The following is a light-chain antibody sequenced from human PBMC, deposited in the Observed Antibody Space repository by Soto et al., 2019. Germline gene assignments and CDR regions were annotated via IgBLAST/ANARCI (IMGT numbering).Light chain of an antibody. J-gene: IGKJ4*01. CDR1: QAIGTW. V-gene: IGKV1-12*01. CDR3: QQANSFPLT. Sequence: DILMTQSPSFVSASVGARVTITCRASQAIGTWLAWFQQKPGEAPNLLIYAASSLQSGVPSRFSGSGSGTDFTLTISSLQPEDFATYYCQQANSFPLTFGGGTKVEIK. CDR2: AAS.